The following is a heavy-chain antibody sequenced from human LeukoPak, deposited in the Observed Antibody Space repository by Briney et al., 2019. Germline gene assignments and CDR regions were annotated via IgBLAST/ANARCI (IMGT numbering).Heavy chain of an antibody. J-gene: IGHJ3*02. Sequence: GGSLRLSCAASGFTFSSGWMSWVRQAPGKGLEWVASIKQDGSEKCYVDSVKGRFTISSDNAKNSVYLQMNTLRVDDTAVYHCAKDSVRGNSGYGNDGFDIWGQGTMVTVSS. CDR1: GFTFSSGW. CDR3: AKDSVRGNSGYGNDGFDI. D-gene: IGHD5-12*01. CDR2: IKQDGSEK. V-gene: IGHV3-7*05.